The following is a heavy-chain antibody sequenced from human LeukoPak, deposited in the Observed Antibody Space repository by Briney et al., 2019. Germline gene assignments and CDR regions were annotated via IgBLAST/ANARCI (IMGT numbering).Heavy chain of an antibody. CDR3: ARGKKGSGWYGGAVY. D-gene: IGHD6-19*01. CDR2: MNPNSGNT. Sequence: ASVKVSCKASGYTFTSYDINWVRQATGQGLEWMGWMNPNSGNTGYAQKFQGRVTMTRNTSIGTAYMELSSLRSEDTAVYYCARGKKGSGWYGGAVYWGRGTLVTVSS. CDR1: GYTFTSYD. J-gene: IGHJ4*02. V-gene: IGHV1-8*01.